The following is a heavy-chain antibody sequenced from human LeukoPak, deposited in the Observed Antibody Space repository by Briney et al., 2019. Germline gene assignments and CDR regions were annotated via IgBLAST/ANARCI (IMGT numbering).Heavy chain of an antibody. CDR1: GFPFSSYG. CDR3: AKDFFYGSGSYYRPPCDY. J-gene: IGHJ4*02. V-gene: IGHV3-30*18. CDR2: ISYDGINK. D-gene: IGHD3-10*01. Sequence: PGRSLRLSCAASGFPFSSYGMHWVRQAPGKGLEWVAGISYDGINKYYVDSLKGRFTISRDNSKNTVYLQIDSLRSDDTAVYYCAKDFFYGSGSYYRPPCDYWGKGNLVTVSS.